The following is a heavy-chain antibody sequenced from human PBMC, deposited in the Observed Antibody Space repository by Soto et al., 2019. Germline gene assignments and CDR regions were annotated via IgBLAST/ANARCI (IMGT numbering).Heavy chain of an antibody. D-gene: IGHD3-9*01. V-gene: IGHV4-59*12. Sequence: SETLSLPCTVSGGCISSYYWNWIRQPPGKGLEWIGYVYYSGIPNYHPSLKSRLTISVDTSKNQFSLKLSSVTAADSALYYCERGYDILTFDYWGQGTLVTVSS. J-gene: IGHJ4*02. CDR2: VYYSGIP. CDR3: ERGYDILTFDY. CDR1: GGCISSYY.